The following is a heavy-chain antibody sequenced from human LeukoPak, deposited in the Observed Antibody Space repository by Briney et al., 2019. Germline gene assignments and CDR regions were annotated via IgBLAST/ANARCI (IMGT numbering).Heavy chain of an antibody. CDR3: QSTPIKTYYYDSSGASGGY. J-gene: IGHJ4*02. Sequence: SGTLSLTCTVSGGSISSYYWSWIRQPAGKGLEWIGRIYTSGSTNYNPSLKSRVTMSVDTSKNQFSLKLSSVTAADTAVYYCQSTPIKTYYYDSSGASGGYWGQGTLVTVSS. D-gene: IGHD3-22*01. CDR1: GGSISSYY. V-gene: IGHV4-4*07. CDR2: IYTSGST.